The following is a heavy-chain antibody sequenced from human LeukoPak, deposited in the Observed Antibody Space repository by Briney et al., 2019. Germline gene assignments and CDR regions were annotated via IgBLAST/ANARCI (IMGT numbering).Heavy chain of an antibody. CDR3: ARRSPYYSSSMNWFDP. D-gene: IGHD6-6*01. CDR2: INHSGST. J-gene: IGHJ5*02. V-gene: IGHV4-34*01. Sequence: GSLRLSCAASGFTFSDHYMDWVRQPPGKGLEWIGEINHSGSTNYNPSLKSRVTISVDTSKKQFSLKLSSVTAADTAVYYCARRSPYYSSSMNWFDPWGQGTLVTVSS. CDR1: GFTFSDHY.